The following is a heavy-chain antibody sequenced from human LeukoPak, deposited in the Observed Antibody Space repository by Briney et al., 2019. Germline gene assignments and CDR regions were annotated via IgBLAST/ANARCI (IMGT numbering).Heavy chain of an antibody. CDR1: GFTFSSYS. J-gene: IGHJ6*03. CDR2: ISSSSSYI. CDR3: ARAQLRFLEWLSYYMDV. V-gene: IGHV3-21*01. Sequence: GGSLRLSCAASGFTFSSYSMNWVRQAPGKGLEWVSSISSSSSYIYYADSVKGRFTISRDNAKNSLYLQMNSLRAEDTAVYYCARAQLRFLEWLSYYMDVWGKGTTVTVSS. D-gene: IGHD3-3*01.